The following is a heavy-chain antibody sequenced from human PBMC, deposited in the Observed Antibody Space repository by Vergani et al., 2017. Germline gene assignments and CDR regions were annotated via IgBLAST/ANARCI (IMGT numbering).Heavy chain of an antibody. Sequence: QVQLQESGPGLVKPSQTLSLTCTVSGGSIRSGGYYWSWIRQPPGKGLEWIGYIYDSGSTYYNSSLKSRVTISVATSKSQFSLKLSSVTAVDTAVYYCARDRGPYCSSTSCYRPRRDYYYYYYMDVWGKGTTVTVSS. D-gene: IGHD2-2*01. CDR1: GGSIRSGGYY. CDR2: IYDSGST. V-gene: IGHV4-31*03. CDR3: ARDRGPYCSSTSCYRPRRDYYYYYYMDV. J-gene: IGHJ6*03.